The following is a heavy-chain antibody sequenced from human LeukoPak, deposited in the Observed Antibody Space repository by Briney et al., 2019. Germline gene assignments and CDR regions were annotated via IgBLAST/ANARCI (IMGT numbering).Heavy chain of an antibody. Sequence: GASVKVSCKASGYTFTSYGINWVRQAPGQGLEWMGWINPNSGASNYAQKFQGRVTMTRDTSISTAYMGLSSLRSDDTAVYYCAREAFTTVTTATDAFDFWGQGTMVTVSS. D-gene: IGHD4-17*01. J-gene: IGHJ3*01. V-gene: IGHV1-2*02. CDR2: INPNSGAS. CDR3: AREAFTTVTTATDAFDF. CDR1: GYTFTSYG.